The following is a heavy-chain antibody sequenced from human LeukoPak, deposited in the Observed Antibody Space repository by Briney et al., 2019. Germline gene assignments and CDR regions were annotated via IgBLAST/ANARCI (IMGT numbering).Heavy chain of an antibody. CDR3: AKAPPRYDSSGYYFDY. CDR1: GFTFSSYA. D-gene: IGHD3-22*01. Sequence: GGSLRLSCAASGFTFSSYAMSWVRQAPGKGLEWVSAISGSGGSTYYADSVKGRFTISRDNSKNTLYLQMNSLRAEDTAVYYCAKAPPRYDSSGYYFDYWGQGTLVTVSS. J-gene: IGHJ4*02. CDR2: ISGSGGST. V-gene: IGHV3-23*01.